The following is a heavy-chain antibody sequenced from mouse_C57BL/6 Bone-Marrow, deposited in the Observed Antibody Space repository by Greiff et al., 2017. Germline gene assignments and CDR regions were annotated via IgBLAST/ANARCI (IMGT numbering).Heavy chain of an antibody. J-gene: IGHJ3*01. CDR1: GFSLTSYG. V-gene: IGHV2-5*01. CDR2: IWRGGST. CDR3: ANYDVWFAY. D-gene: IGHD2-12*01. Sequence: VQLQQSGPGLVQPSQSLSITCTVSGFSLTSYGVHWVRQSPGKGLEWLGVIWRGGSTNYNADFMSRPSITQDNSKSPVFCKMNSLPSDATSIYYCANYDVWFAYWGQGTLVTGSA.